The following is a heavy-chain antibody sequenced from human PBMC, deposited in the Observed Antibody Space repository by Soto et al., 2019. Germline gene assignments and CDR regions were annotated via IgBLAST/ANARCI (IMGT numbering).Heavy chain of an antibody. CDR1: GFTFSSYA. Sequence: LRLSCAASGFTFSSYAMSWVRQAPGKGLEWVSAISGSGGSTYYADSVKGRFTISRDNSKNTLYLQMNSLRAEDTAVYYCAKALRGYCSSTSCSNYGMDVWGQGTTVTVSS. CDR3: AKALRGYCSSTSCSNYGMDV. V-gene: IGHV3-23*01. D-gene: IGHD2-2*01. J-gene: IGHJ6*02. CDR2: ISGSGGST.